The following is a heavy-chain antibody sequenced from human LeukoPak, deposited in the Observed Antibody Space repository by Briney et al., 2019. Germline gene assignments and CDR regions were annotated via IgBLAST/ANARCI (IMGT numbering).Heavy chain of an antibody. CDR3: TRGDYGAYGYDAFDI. CDR1: GFTFRNYW. D-gene: IGHD4-17*01. V-gene: IGHV3-74*01. Sequence: GGSLRLSCAASGFTFRNYWMHWVRQAPGKGLVWVSRINSDGSSTSYADSVKGRFTISRDTAKNTLYLQMNSLRAEDTAMYYCTRGDYGAYGYDAFDIWGQGTMVAVSS. J-gene: IGHJ3*02. CDR2: INSDGSST.